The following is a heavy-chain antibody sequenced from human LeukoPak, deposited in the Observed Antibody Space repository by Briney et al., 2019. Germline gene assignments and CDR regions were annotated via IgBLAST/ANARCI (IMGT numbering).Heavy chain of an antibody. V-gene: IGHV3-23*01. D-gene: IGHD5-18*01. CDR2: ISGSGGST. CDR1: GFTFSSYA. CDR3: ARERGHTYGLDY. J-gene: IGHJ4*02. Sequence: GGSLRLSCAASGFTFSSYAMSWVRQAPGKGLEWVSAISGSGGSTYYADSVKGRFTISRDNSKNTLYLQMNSLRAEDTAVYSCARERGHTYGLDYWGQGTLVTVSS.